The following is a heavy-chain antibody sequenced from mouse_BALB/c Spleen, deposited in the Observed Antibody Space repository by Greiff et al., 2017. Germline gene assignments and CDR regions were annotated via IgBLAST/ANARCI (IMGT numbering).Heavy chain of an antibody. CDR2: ISNGGGST. CDR1: GFTFSSYT. J-gene: IGHJ2*01. D-gene: IGHD3-3*01. V-gene: IGHV5-12-2*01. CDR3: ARHDGTGYYFDY. Sequence: EVQLVESGGGLVQPGASLKLSCAASGFTFSSYTMSWVRQTPEKRLEWVAFISNGGGSTYYPDTVKGRFTISRDKTNNTLYLQMSSLKSEDTAVDYCARHDGTGYYFDYWGQGTTLTVSS.